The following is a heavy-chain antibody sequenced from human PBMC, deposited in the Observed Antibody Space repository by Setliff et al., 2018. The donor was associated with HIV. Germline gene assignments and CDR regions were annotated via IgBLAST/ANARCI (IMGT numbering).Heavy chain of an antibody. D-gene: IGHD3-22*01. CDR3: AREQGRSYYDSSGFDY. V-gene: IGHV4-59*11. Sequence: SSETLSLTCTVSGYSISSHYWSWIRQPPGKELEWIGYIFSSGSADYNPSLKSRVTISIDTSKSQLSLKLTSVTAADTAVYYCAREQGRSYYDSSGFDYWGQGIPVTVSS. J-gene: IGHJ4*02. CDR1: GYSISSHY. CDR2: IFSSGSA.